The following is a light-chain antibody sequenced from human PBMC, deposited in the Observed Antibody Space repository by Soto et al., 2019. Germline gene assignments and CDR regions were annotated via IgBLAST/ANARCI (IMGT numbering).Light chain of an antibody. V-gene: IGLV2-8*01. Sequence: QSSLTQPPSASGSPGQSVTISCTGTSSDVGGYNYVSWYQQHPGKAPKLMIYEVSKRPSGVTDRFSGSKSGTTASLTVSGLQAEDEADYYCISYAGSNNWNFGTGTKLTVL. CDR1: SSDVGGYNY. J-gene: IGLJ1*01. CDR3: ISYAGSNNWN. CDR2: EVS.